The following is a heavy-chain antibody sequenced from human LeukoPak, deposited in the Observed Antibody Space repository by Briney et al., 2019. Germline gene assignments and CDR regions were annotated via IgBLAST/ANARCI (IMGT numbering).Heavy chain of an antibody. CDR1: GSSFSSYW. CDR3: ARDPGIAAAGTVGYFDS. V-gene: IGHV3-7*01. D-gene: IGHD6-13*01. Sequence: GWSLRLSCVACGSSFSSYWMSWVRQTPGKGLEWVANIKQEGSARYYVDSVTGRFTISRDNAMNSLYLQMNSLRVEDTAVYYCARDPGIAAAGTVGYFDSWGQGILVTVSS. J-gene: IGHJ4*02. CDR2: IKQEGSAR.